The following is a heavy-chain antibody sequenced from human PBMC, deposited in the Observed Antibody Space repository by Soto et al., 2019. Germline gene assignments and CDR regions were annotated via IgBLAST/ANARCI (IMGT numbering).Heavy chain of an antibody. D-gene: IGHD6-13*01. Sequence: EVQLVGSGGGLVQPGGSLRLSCAASGFTFSSYWMRWVRQAPGKGLVWVSRINSDGSSTSYADSVKGRFTISRDNAKNTLYLQMNSLRAEDTAVYYCARAVGSSNPEVYWGQGTLVTVSS. CDR1: GFTFSSYW. CDR3: ARAVGSSNPEVY. CDR2: INSDGSST. J-gene: IGHJ4*02. V-gene: IGHV3-74*01.